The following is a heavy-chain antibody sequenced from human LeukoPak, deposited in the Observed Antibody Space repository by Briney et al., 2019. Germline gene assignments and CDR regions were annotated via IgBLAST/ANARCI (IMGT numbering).Heavy chain of an antibody. D-gene: IGHD3-9*01. CDR3: TTGVGIHLIDYDILTGYYNVFDY. V-gene: IGHV3-15*01. CDR1: GFTFSNAW. CDR2: IKSKTDGGTT. Sequence: GGSLRLSCAASGFTFSNAWMSWVRQAPGKGLEWVGRIKSKTDGGTTDYAAPVKGRFTISRDDSKNTLYLQMNNLKTEDTAVYYCTTGVGIHLIDYDILTGYYNVFDYWGQGTLVTVSS. J-gene: IGHJ4*02.